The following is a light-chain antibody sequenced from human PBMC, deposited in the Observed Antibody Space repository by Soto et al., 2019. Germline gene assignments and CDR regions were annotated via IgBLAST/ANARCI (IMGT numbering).Light chain of an antibody. V-gene: IGKV3-20*01. CDR2: GAS. Sequence: EIVLTQSPRALSFTPGQRATLSPRTSQSVSSSYLAWYQQKPGQAPRLLIYGASSRATGIPDRFSGSGSGTDFTLTISRLEPEDFAVYYCQQYGSSPVTFGQGAKADIK. J-gene: IGKJ1*01. CDR1: QSVSSSY. CDR3: QQYGSSPVT.